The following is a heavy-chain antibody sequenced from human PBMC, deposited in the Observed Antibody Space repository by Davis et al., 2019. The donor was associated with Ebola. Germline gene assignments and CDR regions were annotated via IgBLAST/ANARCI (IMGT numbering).Heavy chain of an antibody. CDR1: GLTFNNAW. CDR2: IKSRTDGGTT. D-gene: IGHD5-24*01. J-gene: IGHJ5*02. CDR3: TVGRDGPSKDWFDP. Sequence: PGGSLRLSCASSGLTFNNAWMSWVRQAPGKGLEWVGRIKSRTDGGTTDYSPPVKGRFTTSRDDSKNTLYLQMNNLKTEDTAVYYCTVGRDGPSKDWFDPWGQGTLVTVSS. V-gene: IGHV3-15*01.